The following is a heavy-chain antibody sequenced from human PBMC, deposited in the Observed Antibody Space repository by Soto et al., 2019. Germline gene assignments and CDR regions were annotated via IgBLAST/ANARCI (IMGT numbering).Heavy chain of an antibody. J-gene: IGHJ3*02. D-gene: IGHD3-10*01. V-gene: IGHV4-59*08. Sequence: SETLSLTCTVSGGSISSYYWSWIRQPPGKGLEWIGYIYYSGSTNYNPSLKSRVTISVDTSKNQFSLKLSSVTAADTAVYYCARVLMVWGSLGDAFDIWGQGTMVTVSS. CDR1: GGSISSYY. CDR2: IYYSGST. CDR3: ARVLMVWGSLGDAFDI.